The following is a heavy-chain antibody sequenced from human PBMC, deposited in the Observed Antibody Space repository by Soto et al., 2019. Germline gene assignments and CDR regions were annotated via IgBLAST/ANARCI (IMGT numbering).Heavy chain of an antibody. CDR1: EGSIRSGGDY. CDR3: ARERLLGRMYYFDY. CDR2: IYYSGST. J-gene: IGHJ4*02. Sequence: MYLTSTGSEGSIRSGGDYWSRMSQPPGKGLEWIGYIYYSGSTYYNPSLKSRVTISVDTSKNQFSLKLSSVTAADTAVYYCARERLLGRMYYFDYWGQGTLVTVSS. V-gene: IGHV4-30-4*01. D-gene: IGHD1-26*01.